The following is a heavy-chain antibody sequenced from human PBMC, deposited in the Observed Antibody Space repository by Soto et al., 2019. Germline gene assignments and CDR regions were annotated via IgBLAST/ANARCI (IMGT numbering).Heavy chain of an antibody. CDR2: IYYSGST. V-gene: IGHV4-61*01. J-gene: IGHJ3*02. D-gene: IGHD2-21*02. CDR1: GGSVSSGSYY. Sequence: QVQLQESGPGLVKPSETLSLTCTVSGGSVSSGSYYWSWIRQPPGKGLEWIGYIYYSGSTNYNPSLKSGVTISVGPSRIQFSLKPSSVSAADTAVYSCARGTAPHDAVAIWGQGTMVTVSS. CDR3: ARGTAPHDAVAI.